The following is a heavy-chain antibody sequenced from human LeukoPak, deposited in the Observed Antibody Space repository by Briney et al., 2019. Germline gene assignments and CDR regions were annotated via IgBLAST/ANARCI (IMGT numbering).Heavy chain of an antibody. Sequence: SETLSFTGTGSGVSVSSYYWSWIRHPPGKGLQWIGYIYYSGSVNYNPSLKSRVTISVDTSKTQFSLNLSSVTAAETAVYYCARLGSYFDYWGQGTQVTVSS. J-gene: IGHJ4*02. CDR3: ARLGSYFDY. CDR2: IYYSGSV. CDR1: GVSVSSYY. V-gene: IGHV4-59*08.